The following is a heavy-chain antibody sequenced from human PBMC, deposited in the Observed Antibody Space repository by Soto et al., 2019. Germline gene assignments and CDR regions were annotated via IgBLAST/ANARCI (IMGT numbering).Heavy chain of an antibody. V-gene: IGHV3-23*01. CDR2: ISGSGGST. J-gene: IGHJ4*02. CDR1: GFTFSSYA. CDR3: ASGGGVDTAMVSPFDY. Sequence: EVQLLESGGGLVQPGGSLRLSCAASGFTFSSYAMSWVRQAPGKGLEWVSAISGSGGSTYYADSVKGRFTISRDNYKNTRYLEMNSVRAEDTAVYYCASGGGVDTAMVSPFDYWGQGTVVTVSS. D-gene: IGHD5-18*01.